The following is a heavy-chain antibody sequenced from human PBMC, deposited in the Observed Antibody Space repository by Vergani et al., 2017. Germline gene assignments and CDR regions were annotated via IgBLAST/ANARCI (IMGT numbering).Heavy chain of an antibody. CDR1: GFTFDDYA. Sequence: EVQLVESGGGLVQPGRSLRLSCAASGFTFDDYAMHWVRQPPGKGLEWVSGISWNSGSIGYADSVKGRFTIPRDNAKNSLYLQMNSLRAEDTAFYYCAKGGDYYYYYMDVWGKGTTVTVSS. J-gene: IGHJ6*03. V-gene: IGHV3-9*01. CDR3: AKGGDYYYYYMDV. CDR2: ISWNSGSI.